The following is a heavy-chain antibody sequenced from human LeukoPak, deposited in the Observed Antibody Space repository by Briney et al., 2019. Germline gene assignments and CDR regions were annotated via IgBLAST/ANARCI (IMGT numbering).Heavy chain of an antibody. D-gene: IGHD2-15*01. CDR2: ISSSGSTI. J-gene: IGHJ3*02. CDR3: ARDSGYCSGGSCYLDAFDI. Sequence: GGSLRLSCAASGFTFSDYYMSWIRQAPGKGLEWVSYISSSGSTIYYADSVKGRFTISRDNSKNTLYLQMNSLRAEDTAVYYCARDSGYCSGGSCYLDAFDIWGQGTMVTVSS. V-gene: IGHV3-11*04. CDR1: GFTFSDYY.